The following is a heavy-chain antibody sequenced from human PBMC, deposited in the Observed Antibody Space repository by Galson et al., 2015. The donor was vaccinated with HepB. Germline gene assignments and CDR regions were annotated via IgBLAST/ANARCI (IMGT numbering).Heavy chain of an antibody. D-gene: IGHD2-15*01. CDR1: GGSFSGYY. V-gene: IGHV4-34*01. J-gene: IGHJ4*02. Sequence: SETLSLTCAVYGGSFSGYYWSWIRQPPGKGLEWIGEINHSGSTNYNPSLKSRVTISVDTSKNQFSLKLSSVTAADTAVYYCARVGYCSGGSCYDSSGYYQKVFDYWGQGTLVTVSS. CDR2: INHSGST. CDR3: ARVGYCSGGSCYDSSGYYQKVFDY.